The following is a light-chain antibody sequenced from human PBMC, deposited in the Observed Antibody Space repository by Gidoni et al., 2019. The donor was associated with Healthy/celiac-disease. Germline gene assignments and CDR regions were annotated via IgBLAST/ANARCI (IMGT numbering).Light chain of an antibody. CDR1: QSISSY. J-gene: IGKJ2*01. CDR2: AAS. V-gene: IGKV1-39*01. Sequence: DIQMTQSPSSLSASVGDRVTITCRASQSISSYLNWYQQKPGKAPKPLIYAASSLQSRVPSRFSGSGSGTDFTLTISSLQPEDFATYYCQQSYSTPPYTFGQGTKLEIK. CDR3: QQSYSTPPYT.